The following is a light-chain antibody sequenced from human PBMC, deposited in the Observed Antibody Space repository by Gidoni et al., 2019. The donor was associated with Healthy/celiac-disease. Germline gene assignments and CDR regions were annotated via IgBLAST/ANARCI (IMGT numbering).Light chain of an antibody. Sequence: IHMTQSPSSLSASVGDRVTITCRASQSISSYLNWYQQKPGKAPKLLIYAASSLQSGVPSRFSGSGSGTDFTLTISSLQPEDFATYYCQQSYSTLALTFGGGTKVEIK. CDR2: AAS. CDR3: QQSYSTLALT. J-gene: IGKJ4*02. V-gene: IGKV1-39*01. CDR1: QSISSY.